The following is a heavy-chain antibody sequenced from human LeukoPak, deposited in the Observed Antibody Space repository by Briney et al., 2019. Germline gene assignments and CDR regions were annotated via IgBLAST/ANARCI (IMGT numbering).Heavy chain of an antibody. D-gene: IGHD2-2*02. CDR3: AIWAGYCGSTSCYRGGFDP. V-gene: IGHV1-24*01. J-gene: IGHJ5*02. CDR2: FDPEDGET. Sequence: ASVKVSCKVSGYTLTELSMHWVRQAPGKGLEWMGGFDPEDGETIYAQKFQGRVTMTEDTSTDTAYMELSSLRSEDTAVYYCAIWAGYCGSTSCYRGGFDPWGQGTLVTVSS. CDR1: GYTLTELS.